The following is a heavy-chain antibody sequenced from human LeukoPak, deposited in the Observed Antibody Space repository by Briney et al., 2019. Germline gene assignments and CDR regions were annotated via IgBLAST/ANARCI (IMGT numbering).Heavy chain of an antibody. Sequence: SETLSLTCAVYGGSFGGYYWSWIRQPPGKGLEWIGEINHSGSTNYNPSLKSRVTISVDTSKNQFSLKLSSVTAADTAVYYCARSRGKIGYWGQGTLVTVSS. D-gene: IGHD2/OR15-2a*01. J-gene: IGHJ4*02. CDR2: INHSGST. V-gene: IGHV4-34*01. CDR3: ARSRGKIGY. CDR1: GGSFGGYY.